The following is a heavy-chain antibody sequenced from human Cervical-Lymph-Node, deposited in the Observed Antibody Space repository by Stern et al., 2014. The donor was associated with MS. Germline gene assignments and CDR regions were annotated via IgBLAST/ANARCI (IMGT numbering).Heavy chain of an antibody. CDR2: IFYSGST. CDR3: ARAGVVVVTARPNWYFDL. V-gene: IGHV4-59*01. Sequence: QVQLQESGPGLVKPSETLSLTCTVSGGSISSYYWSWIRQSPGKGLEWIGHIFYSGSTNYTPSLKSRVTISVDTSKNQFSLRLSSVTAADTAVYYCARAGVVVVTARPNWYFDLWGRGTLVTVSS. D-gene: IGHD2-15*01. J-gene: IGHJ2*01. CDR1: GGSISSYY.